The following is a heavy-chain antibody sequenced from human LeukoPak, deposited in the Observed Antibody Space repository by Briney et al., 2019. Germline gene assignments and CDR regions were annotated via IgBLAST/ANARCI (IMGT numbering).Heavy chain of an antibody. CDR3: VRGQVEYSSSSDWFDP. J-gene: IGHJ5*02. CDR1: GGTFSSYA. V-gene: IGHV1-69*13. Sequence: ASVKVSCKASGGTFSSYAISWVRQAPGQGLEWMGGIIPIFGTANYAQKFQGRVTITADESTSTAYMELSSLRSEDTAVYYCVRGQVEYSSSSDWFDPWGQGTLVTVSS. D-gene: IGHD6-6*01. CDR2: IIPIFGTA.